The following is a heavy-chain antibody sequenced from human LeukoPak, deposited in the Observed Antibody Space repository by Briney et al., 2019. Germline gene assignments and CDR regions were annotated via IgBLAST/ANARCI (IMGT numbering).Heavy chain of an antibody. D-gene: IGHD6-19*01. J-gene: IGHJ4*02. CDR1: GFTVSSNY. CDR3: AREVPPGIAVAGYFDY. Sequence: GSLRLSCAASGFTVSSNYMSWVRQAPGKGLEWVSVIYSGGSTYYADSVKGRFTISRDNSKNTLYLQMNSLRAEDTAVYYCAREVPPGIAVAGYFDYWGQGTLVTVSS. CDR2: IYSGGST. V-gene: IGHV3-66*01.